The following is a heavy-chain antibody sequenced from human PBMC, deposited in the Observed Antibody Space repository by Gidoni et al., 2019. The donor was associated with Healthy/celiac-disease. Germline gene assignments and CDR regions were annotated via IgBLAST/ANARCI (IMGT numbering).Heavy chain of an antibody. D-gene: IGHD3-10*01. CDR2: ISYDGSNK. J-gene: IGHJ4*02. CDR1: GFTFSSFP. Sequence: QVQLVESGGGVVQPGRSLRLSCAASGFTFSSFPIHWVRHAPGKGLEWVAVISYDGSNKYYADSVKGRFTISRDNSKNTLYLQMNSLRAEDTAVYYCARDAVYYGSGLLIVYYFDYWGQGTLVTVSS. V-gene: IGHV3-30-3*01. CDR3: ARDAVYYGSGLLIVYYFDY.